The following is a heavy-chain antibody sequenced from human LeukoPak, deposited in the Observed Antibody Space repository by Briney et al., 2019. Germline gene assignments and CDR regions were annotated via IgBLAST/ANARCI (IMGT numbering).Heavy chain of an antibody. V-gene: IGHV4-34*01. J-gene: IGHJ4*02. D-gene: IGHD3-22*01. Sequence: SETLSLTCAVYGGSFSGYYWSWLRQPPGKGLEWIGEINHSGSTNYNPSLKSRVTISVDTSKNQFSLKLSSVTAADTAVYYCARARSFLGWLLPSYYFDYWGQGTLVTVSS. CDR3: ARARSFLGWLLPSYYFDY. CDR2: INHSGST. CDR1: GGSFSGYY.